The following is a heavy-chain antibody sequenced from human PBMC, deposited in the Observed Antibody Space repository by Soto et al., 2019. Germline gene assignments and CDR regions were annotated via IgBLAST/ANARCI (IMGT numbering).Heavy chain of an antibody. CDR1: GFSFDDYA. CDR3: ARDTYGGNADAFDI. V-gene: IGHV3-23*01. Sequence: EVQLLESGGGLVQPGGSLRLSCAASGFSFDDYAMTWVRQAAGKGLEWVSAISGSGDNTYYADSVKGRFTISRDNAKNSLYLQMNSLRDEDTAVYYCARDTYGGNADAFDIWGQGTMVTVSS. J-gene: IGHJ3*02. D-gene: IGHD2-15*01. CDR2: ISGSGDNT.